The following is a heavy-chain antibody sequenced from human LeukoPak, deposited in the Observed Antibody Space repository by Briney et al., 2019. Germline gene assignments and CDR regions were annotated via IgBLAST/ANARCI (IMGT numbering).Heavy chain of an antibody. CDR1: GFTFSSYA. J-gene: IGHJ3*02. Sequence: PGGSLRLSCAASGFTFSSYAMHWVRQAPGKGLEWVAVISYDGSNKYYADSVKGRFTISRDNSKNTLYLQMNSLRAEDTAVYYCAALRGYCSSTSCPLTPYDAFDIWGQGTMVTVSS. D-gene: IGHD2-2*01. V-gene: IGHV3-30-3*01. CDR3: AALRGYCSSTSCPLTPYDAFDI. CDR2: ISYDGSNK.